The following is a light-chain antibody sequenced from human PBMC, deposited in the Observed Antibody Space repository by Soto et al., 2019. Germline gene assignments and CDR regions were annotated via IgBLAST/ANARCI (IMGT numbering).Light chain of an antibody. J-gene: IGLJ2*01. V-gene: IGLV2-14*01. CDR1: SSDVGGYNY. CDR2: DVS. Sequence: QYALTQPASVSGSPGQSSTISCTGTSSDVGGYNYVSWYQQHPGKAPKLMIYDVSNRPSGVSNRFSGSKSGNTASLTISGRQAEDEADYYCSSYTSSSTPVVFGGGTKLTVL. CDR3: SSYTSSSTPVV.